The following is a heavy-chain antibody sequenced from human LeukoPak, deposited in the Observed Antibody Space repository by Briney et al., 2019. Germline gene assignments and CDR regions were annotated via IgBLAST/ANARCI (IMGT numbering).Heavy chain of an antibody. CDR2: IYYSGST. V-gene: IGHV4-61*08. J-gene: IGHJ3*02. D-gene: IGHD3-3*01. CDR3: ARVRGSGYYNDAFDI. CDR1: GGSISSGGYY. Sequence: PSETLSLTCAVSGGSISSGGYYWSWIRQPPGKGLEWIGYIYYSGSTNYNPSLKSRVTISVDTSKNQFSLKLSSVTAADTAVYYCARVRGSGYYNDAFDIWGQGTMVTVSS.